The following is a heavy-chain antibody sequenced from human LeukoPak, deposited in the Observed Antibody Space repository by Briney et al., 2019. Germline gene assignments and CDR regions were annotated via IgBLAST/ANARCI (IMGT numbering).Heavy chain of an antibody. Sequence: GESLKISCEGSGYSFTSYWIGWVRQMPGKGLEWMGIIYPGDSDTRYSPSFQGQVTISADKSISTAFLQWSSLKASDTARYYCARLVYSSSWFYGMDVWGQGTTVTVSS. V-gene: IGHV5-51*01. D-gene: IGHD6-13*01. J-gene: IGHJ6*02. CDR1: GYSFTSYW. CDR3: ARLVYSSSWFYGMDV. CDR2: IYPGDSDT.